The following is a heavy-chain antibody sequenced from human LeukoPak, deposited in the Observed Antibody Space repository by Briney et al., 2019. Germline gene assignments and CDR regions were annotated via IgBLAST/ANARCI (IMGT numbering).Heavy chain of an antibody. D-gene: IGHD3-9*01. CDR3: ARDILDPDISPEGSWFDP. Sequence: AASVKVSCKASGGTFSSYAISWVRQAPGQGLEWMGGIIPIFGTANYAQKFQGRVTITTDESTSTAYMELSSLRSEDTAVYYCARDILDPDISPEGSWFDPWGQGTLVTVSS. CDR2: IIPIFGTA. J-gene: IGHJ5*02. CDR1: GGTFSSYA. V-gene: IGHV1-69*05.